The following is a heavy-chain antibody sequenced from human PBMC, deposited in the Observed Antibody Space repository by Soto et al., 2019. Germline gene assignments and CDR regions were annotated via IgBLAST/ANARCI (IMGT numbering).Heavy chain of an antibody. CDR1: GDSVSSNSAA. Sequence: PSQTLSLTCAISGDSVSSNSAAWNWIRQSPSRGLEWLGRTYYRSKWYNDYAVSVKSRITINPDTSKNQFSLQLNSVTPEDTAVYYCASGIAAAGTVAFDIWGKGTMVPVSS. CDR2: TYYRSKWYN. V-gene: IGHV6-1*01. D-gene: IGHD6-13*01. J-gene: IGHJ3*02. CDR3: ASGIAAAGTVAFDI.